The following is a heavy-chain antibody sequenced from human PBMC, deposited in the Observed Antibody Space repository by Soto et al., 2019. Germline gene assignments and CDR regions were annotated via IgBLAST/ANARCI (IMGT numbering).Heavy chain of an antibody. D-gene: IGHD3-10*02. J-gene: IGHJ2*01. CDR2: ILFDGNKK. CDR3: QAEDGIRDVRSVSAFLLNRSPDL. V-gene: IGHV3-30*03. Sequence: GKGMEWVAGILFDGNKKYYADAVKGRFTISRDNSKNTLYLQMNSLRAEDTAVYFCQAEDGIRDVRSVSAFLLNRSPDL.